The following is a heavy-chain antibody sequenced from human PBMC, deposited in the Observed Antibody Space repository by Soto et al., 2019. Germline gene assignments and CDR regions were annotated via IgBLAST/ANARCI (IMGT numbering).Heavy chain of an antibody. D-gene: IGHD6-6*01. V-gene: IGHV1-69*06. Sequence: SVKVSCKASGGTFSSYSISWVLQAPGQGLEWMGGIIPIFGTANYAQKFQGRVTITADKSTSTAYMELSSLRSEDTAVYYCARGRRSSSSSYHFDYWGQGTLVTVSS. CDR1: GGTFSSYS. J-gene: IGHJ4*02. CDR3: ARGRRSSSSSYHFDY. CDR2: IIPIFGTA.